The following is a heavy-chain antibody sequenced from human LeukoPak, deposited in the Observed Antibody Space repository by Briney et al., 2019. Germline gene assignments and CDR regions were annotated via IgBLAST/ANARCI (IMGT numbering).Heavy chain of an antibody. CDR1: GFTFSSYW. CDR3: TRERSATFDC. J-gene: IGHJ4*02. CDR2: IKQDGGEK. V-gene: IGHV3-7*05. Sequence: TGGSLRLSCVAPGFTFSSYWMTWVRQAPGKGLEWVANIKQDGGEKHYVDSVKGRFTISRDNAKNSLYLQMNSLRGEDTAVYYCTRERSATFDCWGQGTLVTVSS.